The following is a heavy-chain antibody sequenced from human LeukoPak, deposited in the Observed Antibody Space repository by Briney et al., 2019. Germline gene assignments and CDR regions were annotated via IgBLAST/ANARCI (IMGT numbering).Heavy chain of an antibody. CDR1: GFTFSSYA. V-gene: IGHV3-23*01. D-gene: IGHD2-15*01. Sequence: PGGSLRLSCAAPGFTFSSYAMSWVRQAPGKGLEWVSTISDSGGNTYYADSVKGRFTISRDNSKNTLYLQMNSLRAEDTALYYCAKDGFRGDCIGGSCYPFDPWGQGTLVTVSS. J-gene: IGHJ5*02. CDR3: AKDGFRGDCIGGSCYPFDP. CDR2: ISDSGGNT.